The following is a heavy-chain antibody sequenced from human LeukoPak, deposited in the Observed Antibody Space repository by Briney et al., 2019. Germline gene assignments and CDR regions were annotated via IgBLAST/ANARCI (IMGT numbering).Heavy chain of an antibody. V-gene: IGHV3-64D*09. CDR3: VKGRGNSGYDASLLDY. CDR2: ITSNGGST. J-gene: IGHJ4*02. CDR1: GFTFSNYG. Sequence: GGSLRLSCSASGFTFSNYGMHWVRQATVKGLKYVSAITSNGGSTYHVDSVKGRFTISRDNSKNTLYLQMSSLRADDTAVYYCVKGRGNSGYDASLLDYWGQGTLVTVSS. D-gene: IGHD5-12*01.